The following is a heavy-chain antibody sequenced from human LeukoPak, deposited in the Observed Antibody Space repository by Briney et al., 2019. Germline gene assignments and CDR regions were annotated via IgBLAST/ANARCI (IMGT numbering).Heavy chain of an antibody. CDR1: GGTFSSDT. Sequence: GASVKVSWKASGGTFSSDTISWVRQAPGQWLELMATIIPILGIANYAQKFQGRVTITADKSTSTAYMELSSLRSEDTAVYYCARDMSGSSHDAFDIWGQGTMVTVSS. CDR2: IIPILGIA. J-gene: IGHJ3*02. CDR3: ARDMSGSSHDAFDI. V-gene: IGHV1-69*04. D-gene: IGHD1-26*01.